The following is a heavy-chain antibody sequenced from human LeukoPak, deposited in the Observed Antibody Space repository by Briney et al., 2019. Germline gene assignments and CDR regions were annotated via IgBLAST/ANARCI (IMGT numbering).Heavy chain of an antibody. V-gene: IGHV3-11*04. J-gene: IGHJ4*02. Sequence: KPGGSLRLSCAASGFTFSDYYMSWIRQAPGKGLEWVSYISSSGSTIYYADSVKGRFTISRDNAKNSLYLQMNSLRAEDTAVYYCARAQYYGDYQYYFDYWGQGTLVTVSS. CDR1: GFTFSDYY. CDR3: ARAQYYGDYQYYFDY. D-gene: IGHD4-17*01. CDR2: ISSSGSTI.